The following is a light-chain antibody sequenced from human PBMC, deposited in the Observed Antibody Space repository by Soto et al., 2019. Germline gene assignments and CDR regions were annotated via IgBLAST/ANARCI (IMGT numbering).Light chain of an antibody. CDR3: QPDGRLLT. CDR2: DAS. V-gene: IGKV3-20*01. Sequence: EIVLTQSPGTLSLSPGERATLSCRASQSVTNSYLAWYQQKPGQAPRLFLYDASRMATGIPDRFSGRESGTDFTLTCSRLQPEGFAVYYCQPDGRLLTFGGGTKVELK. J-gene: IGKJ4*02. CDR1: QSVTNSY.